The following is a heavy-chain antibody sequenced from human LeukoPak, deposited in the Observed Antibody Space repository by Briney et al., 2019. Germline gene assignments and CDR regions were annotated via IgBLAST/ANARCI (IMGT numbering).Heavy chain of an antibody. J-gene: IGHJ4*02. D-gene: IGHD4-17*01. V-gene: IGHV3-66*01. CDR3: ASRPDGDYGLLDY. Sequence: QPGGSLRLSCAASGFTFSNYWMSWVRQAPGKGLEWVSIIYSGGSTYYADSVKGRFTISRGNSKNTLYLQMIGLRAEDTAVYYCASRPDGDYGLLDYWGQGTLVTVSS. CDR1: GFTFSNYW. CDR2: IYSGGST.